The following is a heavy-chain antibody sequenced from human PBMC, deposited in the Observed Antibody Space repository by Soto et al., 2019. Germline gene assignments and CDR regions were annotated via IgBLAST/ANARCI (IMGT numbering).Heavy chain of an antibody. CDR2: MNPNNSQQ. J-gene: IGHJ6*02. V-gene: IGHV1-8*01. CDR3: ARVLSWASYYDFWSGYYNYYYYGMDV. Sequence: ASVKVSCKTSGYSFTDYDIHWVRQAAGQGLEWMGWMNPNNSQQGYAQKFQGRVTMTRNTSISTAYMELSSLRSEDTAVYYCARVLSWASYYDFWSGYYNYYYYGMDVWGQGTTVPVSS. CDR1: GYSFTDYD. D-gene: IGHD3-3*01.